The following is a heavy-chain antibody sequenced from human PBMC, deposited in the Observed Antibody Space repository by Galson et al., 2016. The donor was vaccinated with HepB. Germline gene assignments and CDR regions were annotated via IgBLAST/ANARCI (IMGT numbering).Heavy chain of an antibody. CDR1: GFTFSTYS. J-gene: IGHJ4*02. Sequence: SLRLSCAASGFTFSTYSVNWVRQRPGKALEWLSHLSSRFGTIFYADSVKGRFTISRDNSKNTVYLQANSLRAEDTAVYYCGKRIPVAGSWGGGLDYWGQGTLVTVSS. CDR2: LSSRFGTI. V-gene: IGHV3-48*01. D-gene: IGHD6-19*01. CDR3: GKRIPVAGSWGGGLDY.